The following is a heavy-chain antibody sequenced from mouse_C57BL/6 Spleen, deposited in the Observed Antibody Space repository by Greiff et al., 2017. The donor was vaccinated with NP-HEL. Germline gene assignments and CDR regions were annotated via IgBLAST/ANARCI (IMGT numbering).Heavy chain of an antibody. CDR1: GYTFTSYW. CDR3: ATYYGSSCVDWDFDV. V-gene: IGHV1-64*01. J-gene: IGHJ1*03. CDR2: IHPNSGST. Sequence: VQLQQSGAELVKPGASVKLSCKASGYTFTSYWMHWVKQRPGQGLEWIGMIHPNSGSTNYNEKFKSKATLTVDKSSSTAYMQLSSLTSEDSAVYYCATYYGSSCVDWDFDVWGTGTTVTVSS. D-gene: IGHD1-1*01.